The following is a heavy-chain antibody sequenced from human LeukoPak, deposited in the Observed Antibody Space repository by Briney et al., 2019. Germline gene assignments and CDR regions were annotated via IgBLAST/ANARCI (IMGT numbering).Heavy chain of an antibody. CDR2: IRYDGSNK. D-gene: IGHD2-15*01. CDR3: AKSGLNRFDF. CDR1: AFTFRSYG. Sequence: GGSLRLSCATSAFTFRSYGMHWVRQAPDKGLEWVAFIRYDGSNKYYADSVKGRFTISRDNSKNTLYLQMNSLRADDTAVYYCAKSGLNRFDFWGQGTLVTVSS. V-gene: IGHV3-30*02. J-gene: IGHJ4*02.